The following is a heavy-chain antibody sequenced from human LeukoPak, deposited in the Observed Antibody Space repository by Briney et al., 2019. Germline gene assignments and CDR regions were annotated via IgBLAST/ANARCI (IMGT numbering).Heavy chain of an antibody. CDR2: ISGYNSKP. J-gene: IGHJ5*02. Sequence: ASVKVSCKTSGYSFTDYGITWVRQAPGQGLEWMGWISGYNSKPFYAQNFQGRVTMTTDTSTSTVYMEVRSLRSDDTAVYYCARNRRMGYDILTGQNWFDPWGQGTLVTVSS. CDR1: GYSFTDYG. D-gene: IGHD3-9*01. V-gene: IGHV1-18*01. CDR3: ARNRRMGYDILTGQNWFDP.